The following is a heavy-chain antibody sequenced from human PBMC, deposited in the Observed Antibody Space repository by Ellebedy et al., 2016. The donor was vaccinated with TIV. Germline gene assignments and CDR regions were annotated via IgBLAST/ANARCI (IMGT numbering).Heavy chain of an antibody. D-gene: IGHD1-14*01. Sequence: ASVKVSXKASGYTFTGHYLHWVRQAPGQGLEYMGCIQPSSDSRHPTQKFQGRFTMTRDTSIGTAYMELSGLTSDDTAIYYCAREGDDNPKFFDYWGQGTLVIVSS. CDR2: IQPSSDSR. V-gene: IGHV1-2*02. CDR1: GYTFTGHY. J-gene: IGHJ4*02. CDR3: AREGDDNPKFFDY.